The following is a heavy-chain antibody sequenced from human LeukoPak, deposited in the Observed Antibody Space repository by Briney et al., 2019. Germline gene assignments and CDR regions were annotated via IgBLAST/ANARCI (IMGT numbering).Heavy chain of an antibody. CDR3: ARVADYGDYLDY. Sequence: VASVKVSCKASGYTFTGYYMHWVRQAPGQGLEWMGWINPNSGGTNYAQKFQGRVTMTRDTSISTAYMELSRLRSDDTAVYYCARVADYGDYLDYWGQGTLVTVSS. J-gene: IGHJ4*02. V-gene: IGHV1-2*02. CDR2: INPNSGGT. CDR1: GYTFTGYY. D-gene: IGHD4-17*01.